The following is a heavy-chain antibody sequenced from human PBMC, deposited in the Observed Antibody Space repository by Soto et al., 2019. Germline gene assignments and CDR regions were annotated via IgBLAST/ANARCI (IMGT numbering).Heavy chain of an antibody. Sequence: SETLSLTCTVSGGSISSGGYYWSWIRQHPGKGLEWIGYIYYSGSTYYNPSLKSRATISVDTSKNQFSLKLSSVTAADTAVYYCVSYYYDSSGERLDYWGQGTLVTVSS. V-gene: IGHV4-31*03. D-gene: IGHD3-22*01. CDR3: VSYYYDSSGERLDY. J-gene: IGHJ4*02. CDR2: IYYSGST. CDR1: GGSISSGGYY.